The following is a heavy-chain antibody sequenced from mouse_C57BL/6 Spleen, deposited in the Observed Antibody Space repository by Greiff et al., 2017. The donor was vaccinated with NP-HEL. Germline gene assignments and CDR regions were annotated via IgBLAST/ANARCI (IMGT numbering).Heavy chain of an antibody. D-gene: IGHD2-3*01. CDR3: ARGGYDGSPDY. CDR2: INPNNGGT. CDR1: GYTFTDYN. J-gene: IGHJ2*01. Sequence: VQLKESGPELVKPGASVKMSCKASGYTFTDYNMHWVKQSHGKSLEWIGYINPNNGGTSYNQKFKGKATLTVNKSSSTAYMELRSLTSEDSAVYYCARGGYDGSPDYWGQGTTLTVSS. V-gene: IGHV1-22*01.